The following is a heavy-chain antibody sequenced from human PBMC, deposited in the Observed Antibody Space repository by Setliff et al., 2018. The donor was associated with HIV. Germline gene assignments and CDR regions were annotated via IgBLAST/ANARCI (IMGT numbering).Heavy chain of an antibody. D-gene: IGHD2-15*01. Sequence: GESLKISCAAAGLTFSGYRMNWVRQAPGKGLEWVSYISSSSSTIYYADSVKGRFTISRDNAKNSLFLQMNSLRAEDTAVYYCARDIGIRIMMAASDAFDIWGQGTMVTVSS. CDR3: ARDIGIRIMMAASDAFDI. CDR1: GLTFSGYR. V-gene: IGHV3-48*01. J-gene: IGHJ3*02. CDR2: ISSSSSTI.